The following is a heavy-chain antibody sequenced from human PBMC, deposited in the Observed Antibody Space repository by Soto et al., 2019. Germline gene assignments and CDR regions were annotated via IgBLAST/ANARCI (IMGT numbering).Heavy chain of an antibody. CDR1: GFTFSNYY. CDR3: ARDRGIVGATQYYFDY. CDR2: ITNSGSTI. J-gene: IGHJ4*02. V-gene: IGHV3-11*01. D-gene: IGHD1-26*01. Sequence: QVQLVESGGGLVKPGGSLRLSCAASGFTFSNYYMSWIRQAPGKGLEWISYITNSGSTIYYADSVKGRFTISRDNAKNSLYLQMNSLSAEDTAVYYCARDRGIVGATQYYFDYWGQGTLVTVSS.